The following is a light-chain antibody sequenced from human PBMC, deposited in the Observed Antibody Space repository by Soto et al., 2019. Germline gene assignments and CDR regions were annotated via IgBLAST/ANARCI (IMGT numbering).Light chain of an antibody. Sequence: EFVGTQSPVTLSLSPGERATLSCMASHIFRGLLSCYQQKPGQAPRLLIYDAYNRANGIPPRFSCSGSGTDFTLIIRSLEPEDSEVYYCQQRQMWTIKFGKGKRMEIK. J-gene: IGKJ5*01. CDR3: QQRQMWTIK. CDR2: DAY. V-gene: IGKV3-11*01. CDR1: HIFRGL.